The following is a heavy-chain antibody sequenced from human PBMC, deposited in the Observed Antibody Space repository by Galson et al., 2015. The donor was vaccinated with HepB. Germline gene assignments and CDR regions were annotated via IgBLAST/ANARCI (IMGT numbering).Heavy chain of an antibody. V-gene: IGHV3-30*04. J-gene: IGHJ4*02. CDR2: ISYDGSNK. D-gene: IGHD5-18*01. CDR3: ARVALVGYSYGYGGFDY. CDR1: GFTFSSYA. Sequence: SLRLSCAASGFTFSSYAMHWVRQAPGKGLEWVAVISYDGSNKYYADSVKGRFTISRDNSKNTLYLQMNSLRAEDTAVYYCARVALVGYSYGYGGFDYWGQGTLVTVSS.